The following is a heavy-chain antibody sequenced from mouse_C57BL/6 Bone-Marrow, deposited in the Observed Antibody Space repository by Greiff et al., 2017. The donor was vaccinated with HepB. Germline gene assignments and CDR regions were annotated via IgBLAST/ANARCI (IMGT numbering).Heavy chain of an antibody. CDR2: ISSGSSTN. D-gene: IGHD1-1*01. Sequence: EVHLVESGGGLVKPGGSLKLSCAASGFTFSDYGMHWVRQAPEKGLEWVAYISSGSSTNYYADTVKGRFTISRDNAKNTLFLQMTSLTSEDTAMYYCARGLLRPYDFDYWGQGTTLTVSS. CDR1: GFTFSDYG. V-gene: IGHV5-17*01. CDR3: ARGLLRPYDFDY. J-gene: IGHJ2*01.